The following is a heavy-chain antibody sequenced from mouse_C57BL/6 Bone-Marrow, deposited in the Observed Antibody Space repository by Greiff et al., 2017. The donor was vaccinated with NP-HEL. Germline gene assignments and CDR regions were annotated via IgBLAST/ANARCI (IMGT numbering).Heavy chain of an antibody. J-gene: IGHJ3*01. CDR2: IYPGSGNT. D-gene: IGHD2-4*01. CDR3: ARDDYDGKISFAD. CDR1: GYTFTDYY. V-gene: IGHV1-76*01. Sequence: VQLQESGAELVRPGASVKLSCKASGYTFTDYYINWVKQRPGQGLEWIARIYPGSGNTYYNEKFTGKATLTAEKYSSTAYMQLSSLTSEDSAVEFCARDDYDGKISFADWGKGTLVTVSA.